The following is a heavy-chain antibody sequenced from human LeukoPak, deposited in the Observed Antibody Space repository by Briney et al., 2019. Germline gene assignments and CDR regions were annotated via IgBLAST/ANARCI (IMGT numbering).Heavy chain of an antibody. CDR1: GYTFTGYY. Sequence: GASVKVSCKASGYTFTGYYMHWVRQAPGQGLEWMGRINPNSGGTNYAQKFQGRVTMTRDTSISTAYMELSRLRSDDTAVYYCARGADYGDYAGGSLHYWRQGTLVTVSS. V-gene: IGHV1-2*06. J-gene: IGHJ4*02. D-gene: IGHD4-17*01. CDR2: INPNSGGT. CDR3: ARGADYGDYAGGSLHY.